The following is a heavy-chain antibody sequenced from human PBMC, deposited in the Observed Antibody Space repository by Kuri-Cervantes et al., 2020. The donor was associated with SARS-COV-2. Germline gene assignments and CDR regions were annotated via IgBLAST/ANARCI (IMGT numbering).Heavy chain of an antibody. CDR1: GFAVSSYY. J-gene: IGHJ3*02. CDR2: MYNGGAT. V-gene: IGHV3-66*02. D-gene: IGHD3-22*01. CDR3: AKGRSLPTYYYDSSGYVGAFDI. Sequence: GESLKISCAASGFAVSSYYMTWVRQPPGLGLEWVSVMYNGGATYYADSVKGRFTISRDTSKNTFYLQMTSLRSEDTAVYYCAKGRSLPTYYYDSSGYVGAFDIWGQGTMVTVSS.